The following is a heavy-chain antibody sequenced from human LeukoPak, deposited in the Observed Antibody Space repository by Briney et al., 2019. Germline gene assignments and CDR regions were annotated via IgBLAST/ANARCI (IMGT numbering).Heavy chain of an antibody. CDR3: ARGEHDFDS. J-gene: IGHJ4*02. V-gene: IGHV4-4*07. Sequence: TASETLSLTCTVSGGSISGYYWSWIRQPAEKGLEWIGRIYSSGYTNYNPSLKSRVTMSVDTSKNQFSLKLSSVTAADTAVCYCARGEHDFDSWGQGTLVTVSS. CDR1: GGSISGYY. CDR2: IYSSGYT. D-gene: IGHD1/OR15-1a*01.